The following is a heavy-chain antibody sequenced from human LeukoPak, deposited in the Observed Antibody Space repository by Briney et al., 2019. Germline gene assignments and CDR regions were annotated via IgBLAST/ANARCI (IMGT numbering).Heavy chain of an antibody. D-gene: IGHD3-22*01. Sequence: GGSLRLSCAASGFTFSSYEMNWVRQAPGKGLEWVSYISSSGSTIYYADSVKGRFTISRDNAKNSLYLQMNSLRAEDTAVYYCARGRYYYDSSGPKGDAFDIWGQGTMVTVSS. CDR1: GFTFSSYE. CDR3: ARGRYYYDSSGPKGDAFDI. J-gene: IGHJ3*02. CDR2: ISSSGSTI. V-gene: IGHV3-48*03.